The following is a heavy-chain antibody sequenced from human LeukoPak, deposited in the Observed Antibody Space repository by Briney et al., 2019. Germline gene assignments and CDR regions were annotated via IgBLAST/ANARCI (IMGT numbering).Heavy chain of an antibody. CDR1: GYTFTGYY. Sequence: ASVKVSCKASGYTFTGYYMHWVRQAPGQGLEWMGWINPNSGGTNYAQKFQGRVTMTRDTSISTAYMELSRLRSDDTAVHYCARYSSGWGGVDYWGQGTLVTVSS. CDR2: INPNSGGT. CDR3: ARYSSGWGGVDY. D-gene: IGHD6-19*01. J-gene: IGHJ4*02. V-gene: IGHV1-2*02.